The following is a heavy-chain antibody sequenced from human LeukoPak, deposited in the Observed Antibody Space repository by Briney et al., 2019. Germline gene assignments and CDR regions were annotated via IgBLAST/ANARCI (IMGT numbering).Heavy chain of an antibody. J-gene: IGHJ4*02. D-gene: IGHD6-19*01. CDR1: GFTFSSYA. CDR3: ARVVGSGWHGDY. Sequence: GGSLRLSCAASGFTFSSYAMHWVRQAPGKGLEYVSAISSNGGSTYYANSVKGRFTISRDNSKNTLYLQMGSLRAEDMAVYYCARVVGSGWHGDYWGQGTLVTVSS. V-gene: IGHV3-64*01. CDR2: ISSNGGST.